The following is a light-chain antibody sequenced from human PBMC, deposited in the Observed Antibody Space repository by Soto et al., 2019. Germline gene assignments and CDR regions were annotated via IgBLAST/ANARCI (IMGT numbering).Light chain of an antibody. CDR1: QSVLYSSNHQNY. J-gene: IGKJ4*01. CDR3: QQYYTTPLT. CDR2: WAS. V-gene: IGKV4-1*01. Sequence: DIVITQSPDSLAFSLGERATINCKSSQSVLYSSNHQNYLAWYQQKPGQPPQLLICWASTRESGVPDRFSGSGSGTDFTLTISSLQAEDVAVYYCQQYYTTPLTFGGGTKVDIK.